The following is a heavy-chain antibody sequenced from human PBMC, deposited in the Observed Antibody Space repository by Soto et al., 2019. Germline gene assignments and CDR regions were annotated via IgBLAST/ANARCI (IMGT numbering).Heavy chain of an antibody. Sequence: QLQLQESGPGLVKPSETLSLTCTVSGGSISSSSYYWGWIRQPPGKGLEWIGSIYYSGSTYYNPSLKSRVTISVDTSKNQFSLKLSSVTAADTAVYYCARHPREVVVVPAAMGFRTLLKGIDPWGQGTLVTVSS. CDR1: GGSISSSSYY. D-gene: IGHD2-2*01. J-gene: IGHJ5*02. CDR2: IYYSGST. V-gene: IGHV4-39*01. CDR3: ARHPREVVVVPAAMGFRTLLKGIDP.